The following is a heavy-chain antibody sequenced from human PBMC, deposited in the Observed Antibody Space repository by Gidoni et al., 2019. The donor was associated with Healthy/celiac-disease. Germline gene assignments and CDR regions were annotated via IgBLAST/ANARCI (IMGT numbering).Heavy chain of an antibody. CDR1: GGSISSGSYY. Sequence: QVQLQESGPGLVKPSQTLSLTCTVSGGSISSGSYYWSWIRQPAGKGLEWIGRIYTSGSTNYNPSLKSRVTISVDTSKNQFSLKLSSVTAADTAVYYCARDPVVGAKGNTWGQGTLVTVSS. D-gene: IGHD1-26*01. J-gene: IGHJ5*02. CDR3: ARDPVVGAKGNT. CDR2: IYTSGST. V-gene: IGHV4-61*02.